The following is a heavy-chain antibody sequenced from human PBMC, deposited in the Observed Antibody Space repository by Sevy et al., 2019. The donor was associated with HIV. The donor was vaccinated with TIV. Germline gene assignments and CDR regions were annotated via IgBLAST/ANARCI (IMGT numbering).Heavy chain of an antibody. CDR2: IYHSGST. D-gene: IGHD6-6*01. J-gene: IGHJ3*02. V-gene: IGHV4-38-2*02. CDR3: ARDFLAARPNAFDI. Sequence: SETLSLTCTVSGYSISSGYYWGWIRQPPGKGLEWIGSIYHSGSTYYNPSLKSRVTISVDTSKNQFSLKLSSVTTADTAVYSCARDFLAARPNAFDIWGQGTMVTVSS. CDR1: GYSISSGYY.